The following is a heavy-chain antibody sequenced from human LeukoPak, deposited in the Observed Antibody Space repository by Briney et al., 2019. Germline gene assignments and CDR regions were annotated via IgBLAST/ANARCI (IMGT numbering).Heavy chain of an antibody. CDR1: GGSFSGYY. CDR2: INHSGST. D-gene: IGHD3-3*01. Sequence: SETLSLTCAVYGGSFSGYYWSWIRQPPGKGLEWIGEINHSGSTNYNPSLKSRVTISVDTSKNQFPLKLSSVTAADTAVYYCARGLKGGLTIFGVVREYYFDYWGQGTLVTVSS. J-gene: IGHJ4*02. V-gene: IGHV4-34*01. CDR3: ARGLKGGLTIFGVVREYYFDY.